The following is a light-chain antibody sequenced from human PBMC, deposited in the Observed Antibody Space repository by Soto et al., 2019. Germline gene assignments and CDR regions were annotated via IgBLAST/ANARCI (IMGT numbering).Light chain of an antibody. CDR1: QNVNYN. V-gene: IGKV3-15*01. CDR2: DAS. J-gene: IGKJ1*01. CDR3: QQYNTWPRT. Sequence: IVMTQSPATLSVSPGERATLSCRASQNVNYNLAWYQQKPGQAPSLLIHDASIRASAVPARFSGSGSGTDFTLTISSLQSEDLAVYYCQQYNTWPRTFGQGTKVEIK.